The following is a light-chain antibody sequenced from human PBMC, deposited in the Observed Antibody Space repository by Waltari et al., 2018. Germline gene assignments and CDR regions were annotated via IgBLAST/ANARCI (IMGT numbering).Light chain of an antibody. Sequence: EIVLTQSPGTLSLPPGERATLSCRASQSVSRALVWYQQKPGQAPRLLIYGASTRATGVPDRFSGSGSGTDFSLTISRLESEDFAVYYCQHNVRLPVSFGQGTKVEIK. CDR3: QHNVRLPVS. CDR1: QSVSRA. V-gene: IGKV3-20*01. J-gene: IGKJ1*01. CDR2: GAS.